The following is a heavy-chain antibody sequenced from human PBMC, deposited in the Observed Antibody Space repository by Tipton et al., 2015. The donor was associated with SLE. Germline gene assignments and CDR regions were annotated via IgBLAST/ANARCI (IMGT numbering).Heavy chain of an antibody. Sequence: TLSLTCTVSGDSISSGTFFWGWVRQSPEKGLAWIGSVHSRGNTYYNPSLTSRVTISVDPSKNQFSLTLKSVTAADTAVYYCARLPDYFDHWGQGALVTVSS. V-gene: IGHV4-39*07. CDR1: GDSISSGTFF. CDR3: ARLPDYFDH. J-gene: IGHJ4*02. CDR2: VHSRGNT.